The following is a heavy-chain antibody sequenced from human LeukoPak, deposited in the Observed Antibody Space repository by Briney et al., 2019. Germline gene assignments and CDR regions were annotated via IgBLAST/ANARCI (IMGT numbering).Heavy chain of an antibody. D-gene: IGHD3-22*01. CDR3: VRLSQDADYSDSPVLVAFYL. Sequence: GGSLRLSCAASGFTFNTHSMNCGSQYPGGGLEWVSSISFESSHTHYADSMKGRFTISRDNSKNPLYLQLSSLRAADTAMYYSVRLSQDADYSDSPVLVAFYLWGEGKIVTVSS. CDR2: ISFESSHT. J-gene: IGHJ3*01. V-gene: IGHV3-21*06. CDR1: GFTFNTHS.